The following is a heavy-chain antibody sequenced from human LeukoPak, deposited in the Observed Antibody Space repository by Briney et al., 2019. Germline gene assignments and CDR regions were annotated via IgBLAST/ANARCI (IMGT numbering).Heavy chain of an antibody. V-gene: IGHV1-69*04. CDR3: ARDQLVAGTTAGRLYYYGMDV. CDR1: GGTFSSYA. J-gene: IGHJ6*02. D-gene: IGHD1-1*01. Sequence: GSSVKASCKASGGTFSSYAISWVRQAPGQGLEWMGRIIPILGIANYAQKFQGRVTITADKSTSTAYMELSSLRSEDTAVYYCARDQLVAGTTAGRLYYYGMDVWGQGTTVTVSS. CDR2: IIPILGIA.